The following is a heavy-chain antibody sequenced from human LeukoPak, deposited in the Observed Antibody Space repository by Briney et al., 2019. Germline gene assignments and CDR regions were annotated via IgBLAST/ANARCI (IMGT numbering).Heavy chain of an antibody. Sequence: PGRSLRLSCAASGFTFSSYGMHWVRQAPGKGLEWVAVISYDGSNKYYADSVKGRFTISRDNSKNTLYLQMNSLRAEDTAVYYCARLVWFGDSTGFYYWGQGALVTVSS. J-gene: IGHJ4*02. CDR2: ISYDGSNK. D-gene: IGHD3-10*01. CDR3: ARLVWFGDSTGFYY. V-gene: IGHV3-30*03. CDR1: GFTFSSYG.